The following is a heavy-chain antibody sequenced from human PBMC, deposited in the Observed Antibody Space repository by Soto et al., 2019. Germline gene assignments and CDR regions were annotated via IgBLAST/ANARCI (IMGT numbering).Heavy chain of an antibody. D-gene: IGHD2-15*01. CDR1: GFTFSSYG. CDR2: IWYDGSNK. Sequence: GGSLRLSCAASGFTFSSYGMHWVRQAPGKGLEWVAVIWYDGSNKYYADSVKGRFTISRDNSKNTLYLQMNSLRAEDTAVYYCARFRSSYYYYYYGMDVWGQGTTVTVSS. CDR3: ARFRSSYYYYYYGMDV. J-gene: IGHJ6*02. V-gene: IGHV3-33*01.